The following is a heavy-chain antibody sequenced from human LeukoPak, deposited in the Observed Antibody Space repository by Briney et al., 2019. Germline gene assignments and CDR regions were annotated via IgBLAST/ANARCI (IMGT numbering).Heavy chain of an antibody. D-gene: IGHD1-26*01. Sequence: GGSLRFSCAASGFTFSSYSMNWVRQAPGKVLEGVSYISSSSSNIFYADSVKDRSSISRDNANNSLYLKMSILRAQHTSVYYCAKEGEGSFGYYYYMDVWGKGTTVTVSS. CDR3: AKEGEGSFGYYYYMDV. CDR1: GFTFSSYS. V-gene: IGHV3-48*01. CDR2: ISSSSSNI. J-gene: IGHJ6*03.